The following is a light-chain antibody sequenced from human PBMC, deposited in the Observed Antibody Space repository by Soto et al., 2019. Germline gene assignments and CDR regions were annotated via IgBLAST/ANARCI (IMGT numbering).Light chain of an antibody. J-gene: IGLJ1*01. Sequence: QSALTQPASVSGSPGQSITISCTGTSRDVGGYNYVSWYQQHPGKAPKLMIYDVSNRPSGVSNRFSGSTSGNTASLTISGHQAEDEADYYCSSYTSSSTYVVGTGTKVTVL. V-gene: IGLV2-14*01. CDR3: SSYTSSSTYV. CDR1: SRDVGGYNY. CDR2: DVS.